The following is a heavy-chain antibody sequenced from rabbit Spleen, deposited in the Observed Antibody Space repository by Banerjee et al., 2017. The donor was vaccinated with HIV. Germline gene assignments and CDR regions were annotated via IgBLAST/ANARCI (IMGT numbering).Heavy chain of an antibody. Sequence: QEQLEESGGDLVKPGASLTLTYTASGFSFSSSDYMCWVRQAPGKGLEWISCIAGDSSGFTYSATWAKGRFTCSKTSSTTVTLQMTSLTVADTATYFCARDTGTSFSSYGMDLWGPGTLVTVS. CDR3: ARDTGTSFSSYGMDL. CDR1: GFSFSSSDY. D-gene: IGHD7-1*01. CDR2: IAGDSSGFT. V-gene: IGHV1S45*01. J-gene: IGHJ6*01.